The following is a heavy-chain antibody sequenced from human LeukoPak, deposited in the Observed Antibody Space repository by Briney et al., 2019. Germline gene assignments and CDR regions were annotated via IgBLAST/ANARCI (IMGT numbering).Heavy chain of an antibody. V-gene: IGHV4-34*01. Sequence: SETLSLTCTVSGGSFSGYYWSWIRQPPGKGLEWIGEINHSGSTNYNPSLKSRVTISVDTSKNQFSLKLSSVTAADTAVYYCARAAYDRFDYWGQGTLVTVSS. J-gene: IGHJ4*02. CDR3: ARAAYDRFDY. CDR2: INHSGST. CDR1: GGSFSGYY. D-gene: IGHD1-14*01.